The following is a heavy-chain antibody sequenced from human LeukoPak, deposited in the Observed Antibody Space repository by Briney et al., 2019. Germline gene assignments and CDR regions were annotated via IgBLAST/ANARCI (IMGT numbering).Heavy chain of an antibody. CDR1: GFTFTNYA. J-gene: IGHJ6*03. Sequence: GGSLRLSCAASGFTFTNYAMHWVRQAPGKGLEWVAVISYDETNKYYEDSVKGRFTISRDSSKNTLYLQMSSLRDEDTAVYYCARAKFVFGELEYYYYYMDVWGKGTTVTISS. V-gene: IGHV3-30*04. D-gene: IGHD3-10*02. CDR2: ISYDETNK. CDR3: ARAKFVFGELEYYYYYMDV.